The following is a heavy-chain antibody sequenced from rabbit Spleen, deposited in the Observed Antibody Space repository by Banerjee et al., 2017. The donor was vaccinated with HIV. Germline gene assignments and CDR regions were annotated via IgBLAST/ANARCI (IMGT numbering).Heavy chain of an antibody. Sequence: QSLEESGGDLVKPGASLTLTCTASGFSFSGGFFVGWVRQAPGKGLEWIACIYSNTGGTWYATWAEGRFPISKTSSTTVTLQMTSLTAADTATYFCARSAIGGEYYTLNLWGPGTLVTVS. J-gene: IGHJ4*01. D-gene: IGHD8-1*01. CDR1: GFSFSGGFF. V-gene: IGHV1S40*01. CDR3: ARSAIGGEYYTLNL. CDR2: IYSNTGGT.